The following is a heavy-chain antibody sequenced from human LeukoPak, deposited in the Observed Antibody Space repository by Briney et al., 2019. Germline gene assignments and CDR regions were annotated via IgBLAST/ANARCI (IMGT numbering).Heavy chain of an antibody. J-gene: IGHJ4*02. Sequence: GGSLRLSCAASGFTFSSYAMSWVRQAPGKGLEWVSGITGSGGSTYHADSVKGRSTISRDNSQNTLFLQMSSLRAEDSAIFYCAKGSASGRPYYFDSWGQGILVTVSS. D-gene: IGHD2-15*01. CDR1: GFTFSSYA. V-gene: IGHV3-23*01. CDR3: AKGSASGRPYYFDS. CDR2: ITGSGGST.